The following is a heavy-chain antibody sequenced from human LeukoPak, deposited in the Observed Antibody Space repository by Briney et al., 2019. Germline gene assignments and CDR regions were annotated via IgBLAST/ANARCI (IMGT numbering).Heavy chain of an antibody. J-gene: IGHJ4*02. CDR1: GYTFNNYA. CDR3: ASPPYGNGGY. D-gene: IGHD4-23*01. CDR2: IIPIFGTA. Sequence: SVKVSCTTSGYTFNNYAVNWVRQAPGQGLEWMGGIIPIFGTANYAQKFQGRVTITADESTSTAYMELSSLRSEDTAVYYCASPPYGNGGYWGQGTLVTVSS. V-gene: IGHV1-69*13.